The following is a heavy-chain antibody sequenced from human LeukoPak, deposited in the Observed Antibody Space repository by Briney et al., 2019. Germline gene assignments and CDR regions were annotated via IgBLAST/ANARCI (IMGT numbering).Heavy chain of an antibody. V-gene: IGHV1-69*01. J-gene: IGHJ4*02. CDR2: IIPIFGTA. CDR3: ARGGRYYDFWSGYLPVYYFDY. D-gene: IGHD3-3*01. CDR1: GGTCSSYA. Sequence: ASVTVSCKASGGTCSSYAISWVRQAPGQGLKWMGGIIPIFGTANYAQKFQGRVTITADESTSTAYMELSSLRSEDTAVYYCARGGRYYDFWSGYLPVYYFDYWGQGTLVTVSS.